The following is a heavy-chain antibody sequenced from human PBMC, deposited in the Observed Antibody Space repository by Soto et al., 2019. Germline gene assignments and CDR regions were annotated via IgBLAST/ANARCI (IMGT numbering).Heavy chain of an antibody. CDR3: ARVLNGQWYFED. CDR1: GFTFSSYW. Sequence: GGSLRLSCGASGFTFSSYWMHWVRQAPGKGLVWVSRVNTDESRTSYADSVKGRFTISRDNAKNTLYLQMNSLRAEDTAVYYCARVLNGQWYFEDWGQGTQVTVSS. J-gene: IGHJ4*02. CDR2: VNTDESRT. D-gene: IGHD6-19*01. V-gene: IGHV3-74*01.